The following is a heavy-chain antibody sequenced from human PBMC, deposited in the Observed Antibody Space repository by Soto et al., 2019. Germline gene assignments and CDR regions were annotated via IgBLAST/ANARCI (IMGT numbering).Heavy chain of an antibody. D-gene: IGHD3-16*01. CDR1: GFTVSNNH. CDR3: AGRLTTAASLDY. Sequence: VQLVESGGGLIQPGGSLRLSCAASGFTVSNNHMTWVRQAAGKGLEFVSFVHGGGSTSYADSATGRFTISTDNSKNTLYLEMHTLRAADTAIYYWAGRLTTAASLDYWGRGTLVTVSS. V-gene: IGHV3-53*01. J-gene: IGHJ4*02. CDR2: VHGGGST.